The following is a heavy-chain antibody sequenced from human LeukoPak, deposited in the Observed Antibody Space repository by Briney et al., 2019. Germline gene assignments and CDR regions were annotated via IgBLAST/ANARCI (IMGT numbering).Heavy chain of an antibody. D-gene: IGHD3-22*01. CDR3: AKTFYYPQTHFDH. CDR2: ISGSGGST. Sequence: GGSLRFSCAASGFTFSSYAMSWVRQAPGKGLEWVSAISGSGGSTYYANSVKGRFTISRDNSKNTVYLQMNNLRAEDTAVYYCAKTFYYPQTHFDHWGQGTLVTVSS. V-gene: IGHV3-23*01. J-gene: IGHJ4*02. CDR1: GFTFSSYA.